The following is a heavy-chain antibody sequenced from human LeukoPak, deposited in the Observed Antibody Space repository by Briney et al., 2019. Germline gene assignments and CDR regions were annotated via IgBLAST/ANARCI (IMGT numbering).Heavy chain of an antibody. Sequence: PSETLSLTCVVYGGSFSGFSWNWLRQPPGEGLEWIGEINHRGKATYNPPLMSRVTISLDTSKSQLSLIFTSDPSADTAIYYCARKYDNSIPDAFDVWGQGRMVTVSS. CDR3: ARKYDNSIPDAFDV. J-gene: IGHJ3*01. CDR1: GGSFSGFS. D-gene: IGHD3-22*01. CDR2: INHRGKA. V-gene: IGHV4-34*01.